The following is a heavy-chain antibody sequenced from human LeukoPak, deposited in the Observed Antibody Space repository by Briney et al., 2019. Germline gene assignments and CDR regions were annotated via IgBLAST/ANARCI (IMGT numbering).Heavy chain of an antibody. J-gene: IGHJ6*02. V-gene: IGHV3-33*01. D-gene: IGHD2-15*01. Sequence: GGSLRLSCAASGFTFSSYGMHWVRQAPGRGLEWVAVIWYDGSNKYYGDSRFTISRDNSKSTVYLQMNSLRAEDTAVYYCARAHSVKRIYYYYGMDVWGQGTTVTVSS. CDR2: IWYDGSNK. CDR3: ARAHSVKRIYYYYGMDV. CDR1: GFTFSSYG.